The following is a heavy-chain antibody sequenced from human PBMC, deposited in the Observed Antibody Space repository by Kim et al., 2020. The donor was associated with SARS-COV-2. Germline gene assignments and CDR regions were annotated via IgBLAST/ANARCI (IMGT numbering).Heavy chain of an antibody. CDR2: IYDSGTS. V-gene: IGHV4-31*03. D-gene: IGHD3-16*01. J-gene: IGHJ4*02. CDR3: ARAQLTFGGVEFDS. CDR1: GGSISSASYY. Sequence: SETLSLTCTVSGGSISSASYYWTWIRQHPGKGLEWLGFIYDSGTSHYSPSLKSRVTMSVDTSTNQFSLELCSVTAADTAVYYCARAQLTFGGVEFDSWGQETLITVTS.